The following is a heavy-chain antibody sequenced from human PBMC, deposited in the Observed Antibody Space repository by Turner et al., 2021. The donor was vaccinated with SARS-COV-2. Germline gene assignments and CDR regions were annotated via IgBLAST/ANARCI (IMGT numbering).Heavy chain of an antibody. CDR3: ARGGLYYYDSSAYYGDAFDI. CDR2: INPNSGGT. J-gene: IGHJ3*02. V-gene: IGHV1-2*02. Sequence: QVQLVQSGAEVKKPGASVKVSCKASGYTFTGYYMHWVRQAPGQGLEWRGWINPNSGGTNYAKNFQGRVTMTRDTSISTAYMELSRLRSDDTAVYYCARGGLYYYDSSAYYGDAFDIWGQGTMVTVSS. D-gene: IGHD3-22*01. CDR1: GYTFTGYY.